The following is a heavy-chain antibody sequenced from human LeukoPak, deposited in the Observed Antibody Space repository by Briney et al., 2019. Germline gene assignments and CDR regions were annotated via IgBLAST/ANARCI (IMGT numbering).Heavy chain of an antibody. J-gene: IGHJ4*02. D-gene: IGHD1-26*01. V-gene: IGHV1-69*05. Sequence: SVKVSCKASGGTFSSYTINWVRQAPGQGLEWMGGIIPIFGTANYAQKFQGRVTITTDESTSTAYMELSSLRSEDTAVYYCARGGGSQAFDYWGQGTLVTVSS. CDR1: GGTFSSYT. CDR2: IIPIFGTA. CDR3: ARGGGSQAFDY.